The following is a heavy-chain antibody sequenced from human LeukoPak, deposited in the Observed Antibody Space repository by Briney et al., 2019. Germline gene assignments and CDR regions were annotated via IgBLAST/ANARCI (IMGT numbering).Heavy chain of an antibody. V-gene: IGHV3-73*01. CDR1: GFTFSGSD. CDR2: IRIKTNSYAT. J-gene: IGHJ4*02. D-gene: IGHD1-14*01. CDR3: TPLDFDY. Sequence: GRSLRLSCAPAGFTFSGSDIHWVRQPAGNGREWVGGIRIKTNSYATAYAASLKGSLTTSRDDSKNTAYLQMNRLKTEGTAVYYCTPLDFDYWGEGTLVTASS.